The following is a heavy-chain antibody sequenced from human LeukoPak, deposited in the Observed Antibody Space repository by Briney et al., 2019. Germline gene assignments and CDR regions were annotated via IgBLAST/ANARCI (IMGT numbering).Heavy chain of an antibody. CDR2: IIPIFGTA. CDR1: GGTFSSYA. V-gene: IGHV1-69*06. Sequence: SVKVSCKASGGTFSSYAISWVRQAPGQGLEWMGGIIPIFGTANYAQKFQGRVTITADKSTSTAYMELSSLRSEDTAVYYCARGTRTASDYYYYMDVWGKGTTVTVSS. D-gene: IGHD1-14*01. J-gene: IGHJ6*03. CDR3: ARGTRTASDYYYYMDV.